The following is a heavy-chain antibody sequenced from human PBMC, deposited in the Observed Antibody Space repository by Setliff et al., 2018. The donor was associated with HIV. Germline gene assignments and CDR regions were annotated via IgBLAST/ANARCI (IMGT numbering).Heavy chain of an antibody. Sequence: SETLSLTCTVSGDSTSSSSSYWGWIRQPPGKGLEWIGNIHFSGSTYYNPPLKSRVTVSVDPSKNQFSLKLSSVTAADTAVYYCARTTYSGSYFNDSWGQGTLVTVSS. J-gene: IGHJ5*01. CDR2: IHFSGST. V-gene: IGHV4-39*01. CDR1: GDSTSSSSSY. D-gene: IGHD1-26*01. CDR3: ARTTYSGSYFNDS.